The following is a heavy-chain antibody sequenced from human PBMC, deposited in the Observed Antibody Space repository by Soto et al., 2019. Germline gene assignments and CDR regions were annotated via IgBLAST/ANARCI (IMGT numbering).Heavy chain of an antibody. D-gene: IGHD4-17*01. Sequence: QVQVVESGGGVVQPGRSLRLSCAASRFIFSTYAMHWVRQAPGKGLEWVAGISYDGRNEYYADSVRGRFTISRDNPRNTLYLQMNSLRAEDTVVYYCARGSYGDYYYYYGMDVWGQGTTVTVSS. CDR3: ARGSYGDYYYYYGMDV. V-gene: IGHV3-30*04. CDR2: ISYDGRNE. CDR1: RFIFSTYA. J-gene: IGHJ6*02.